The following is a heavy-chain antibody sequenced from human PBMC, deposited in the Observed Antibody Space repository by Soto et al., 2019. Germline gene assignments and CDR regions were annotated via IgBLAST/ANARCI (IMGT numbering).Heavy chain of an antibody. J-gene: IGHJ4*02. Sequence: QVQLVQSGAEVKKPGASVKVSCTASGYTFTSYGISWVRQAPGQGLEWMGWISAYNGNTNYAQKLQGRVSMTTDTSTSTAYMELRSLGSDDTAVYYCAREGRVSGARILYPNRPTDYWGQGTLVTVSS. V-gene: IGHV1-18*01. CDR3: AREGRVSGARILYPNRPTDY. CDR2: ISAYNGNT. D-gene: IGHD2-8*01. CDR1: GYTFTSYG.